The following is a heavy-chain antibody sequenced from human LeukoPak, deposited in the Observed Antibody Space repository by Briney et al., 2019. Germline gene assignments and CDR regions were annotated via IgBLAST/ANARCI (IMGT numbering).Heavy chain of an antibody. J-gene: IGHJ6*02. CDR1: GFTSSSYG. D-gene: IGHD2-2*01. CDR2: IWYDGSNK. Sequence: PGGSLRLSCAASGFTSSSYGMHWVRQAPGKGLEWVAVIWYDGSNKYYADSVKGRFTISRDNSKNTLYLQMNSLRAEDTAVYYCAREPFVVVPAATPYYYGMDVWGQGTTVTVSS. V-gene: IGHV3-33*01. CDR3: AREPFVVVPAATPYYYGMDV.